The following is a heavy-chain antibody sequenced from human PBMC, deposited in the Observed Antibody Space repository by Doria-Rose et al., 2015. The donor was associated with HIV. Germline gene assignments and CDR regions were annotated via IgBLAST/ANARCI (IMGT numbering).Heavy chain of an antibody. CDR2: FFSDDER. CDR1: GVSLSSPGMG. CDR3: ARIKSSRWYHKYYFDF. V-gene: IGHV2-26*01. D-gene: IGHD6-13*01. J-gene: IGHJ4*02. Sequence: QVTLKESGPVLVKPTETLTLTCTVSGVSLSSPGMGVSWIRQPPGKALEWLANFFSDDERSYKTSLKSRLTSARATSNIQVVLTMTDMDPVDTATYYCARIKSSRWYHKYYFDFWGQGTLVIVSA.